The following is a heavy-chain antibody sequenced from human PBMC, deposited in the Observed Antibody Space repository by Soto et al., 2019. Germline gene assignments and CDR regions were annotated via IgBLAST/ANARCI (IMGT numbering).Heavy chain of an antibody. D-gene: IGHD3-22*01. CDR3: ARDYYYDNSGNPGGYYYGMDA. CDR1: GGSISSYH. J-gene: IGHJ6*04. Sequence: PSETLSLTCTVSGGSISSYHWSWIRQPPGKGLEWIGYFYYSGSTKYNPSLKSRVTMSADKSKNQFSLSLKSVTAADTAVYWCARDYYYDNSGNPGGYYYGMDAWGERTTVTVSS. V-gene: IGHV4-59*01. CDR2: FYYSGST.